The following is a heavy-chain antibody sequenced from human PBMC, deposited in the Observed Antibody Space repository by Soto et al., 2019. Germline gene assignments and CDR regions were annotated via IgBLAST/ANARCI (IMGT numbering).Heavy chain of an antibody. CDR2: ITTSSSFR. Sequence: GGSLRLSCAASGFTFSTYSMNWVRQAPGKGLEWVADITTSSSFRFYADSLKGRFTISRDDAKNSLYLKMNSLRVEDMGVYYCARRTNYGDYSFDYWGQGTLVTVSS. J-gene: IGHJ4*02. D-gene: IGHD4-17*01. V-gene: IGHV3-21*01. CDR3: ARRTNYGDYSFDY. CDR1: GFTFSTYS.